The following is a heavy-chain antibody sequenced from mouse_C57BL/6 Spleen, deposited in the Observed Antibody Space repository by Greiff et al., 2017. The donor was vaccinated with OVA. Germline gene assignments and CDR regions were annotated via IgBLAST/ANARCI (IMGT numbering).Heavy chain of an antibody. CDR3: ARGGTGFDY. V-gene: IGHV5-16*01. D-gene: IGHD4-1*01. J-gene: IGHJ2*01. CDR1: GFTFSDYY. Sequence: EVQLVESEGGLVQPGSSMKLSCTASGFTFSDYYMAWVRQVPEKGLEWVANINYDGSSTYYLDSLKSRFIISRDNAKNILYLQMSSLKSEDTATYYCARGGTGFDYWGQGTTLTVSS. CDR2: INYDGSST.